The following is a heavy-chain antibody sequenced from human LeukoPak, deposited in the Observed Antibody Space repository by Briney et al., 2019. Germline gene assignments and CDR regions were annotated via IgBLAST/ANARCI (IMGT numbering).Heavy chain of an antibody. CDR3: ARGVVPAANYYYYYMDV. J-gene: IGHJ6*03. CDR2: IIPIFGTA. D-gene: IGHD2-2*01. Sequence: GASVKVSCKASGGTFSSYAISWVRQAPGQGLEWMGGIIPIFGTANYAQKFQGRVTITADKSTSTAYMELSSLRSEDTAVYYCARGVVPAANYYYYYMDVWGKGTTVTVSS. V-gene: IGHV1-69*06. CDR1: GGTFSSYA.